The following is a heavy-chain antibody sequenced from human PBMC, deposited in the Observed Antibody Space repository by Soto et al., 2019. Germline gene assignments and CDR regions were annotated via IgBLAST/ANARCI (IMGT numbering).Heavy chain of an antibody. CDR3: ASLSGRGESGGMDV. D-gene: IGHD3-10*01. CDR1: GGSISSSSYY. CDR2: IYYSGST. Sequence: QLQLQESGPGLVKPSETLSLTCTVSGGSISSSSYYWGWIRQPPGKGLEWIGSIYYSGSTYYNPPLKSRLTISVDTSKTQFSLRLCSVTAADTAVYYCASLSGRGESGGMDVWGQGTTGTVSS. J-gene: IGHJ6*02. V-gene: IGHV4-39*01.